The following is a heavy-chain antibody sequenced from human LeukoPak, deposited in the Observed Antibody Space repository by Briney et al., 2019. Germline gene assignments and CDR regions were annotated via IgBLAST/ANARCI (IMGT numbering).Heavy chain of an antibody. CDR3: ARGGILRYFDWSPAPFDY. Sequence: ASVKVSCKASGYTFTSYYKHWVRQAPGQGLEWMGIMNPSGGSTSYAQKFQGRVTMTRDTSTSTVYMELSSLRSEDTAVYYCARGGILRYFDWSPAPFDYWGQGTLVTVSS. J-gene: IGHJ4*02. CDR2: MNPSGGST. V-gene: IGHV1-46*01. CDR1: GYTFTSYY. D-gene: IGHD3-9*01.